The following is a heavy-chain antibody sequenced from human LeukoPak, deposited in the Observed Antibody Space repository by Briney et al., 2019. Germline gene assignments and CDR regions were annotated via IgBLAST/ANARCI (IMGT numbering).Heavy chain of an antibody. CDR2: IYYSGST. J-gene: IGHJ5*02. D-gene: IGHD6-13*01. V-gene: IGHV4-39*07. CDR1: GGSISRSSYH. Sequence: PSETLSLTCTVSGGSISRSSYHWGWIRQPPGKGLEWIGSIYYSGSTYYNPSLKSRVTISVDTSKNQFSLKLSSVTAADTAVYYCARDFGATSSWPSWFDPWGQGTLVTVSS. CDR3: ARDFGATSSWPSWFDP.